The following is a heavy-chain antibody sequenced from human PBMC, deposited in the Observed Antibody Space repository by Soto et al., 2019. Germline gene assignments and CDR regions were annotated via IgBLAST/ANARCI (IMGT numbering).Heavy chain of an antibody. CDR2: IIPIFGTA. V-gene: IGHV1-69*13. D-gene: IGHD2-15*01. J-gene: IGHJ4*02. CDR1: GGTFSSYA. CDR3: ARECSGGSCYLG. Sequence: SVKVSCKASGGTFSSYAISWVRQAPGQGLEWMGGIIPIFGTANYAQKFQGRVTITADESTSTAYMELSSLRSEDTAVYYCARECSGGSCYLGWGQGTLVTVSS.